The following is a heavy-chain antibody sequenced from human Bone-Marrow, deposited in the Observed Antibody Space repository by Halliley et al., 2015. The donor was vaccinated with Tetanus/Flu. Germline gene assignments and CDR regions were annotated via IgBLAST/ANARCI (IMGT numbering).Heavy chain of an antibody. Sequence: ISSDGDKKYYADSWKGRFTISRDNSENTVYLQMNSLRDDDTGFYYWAKGRDPYLDHYYGMDVWGQGTTVTVSS. D-gene: IGHD3-10*01. CDR2: ISSDGDKK. J-gene: IGHJ6*02. V-gene: IGHV3-30*18. CDR3: AKGRDPYLDHYYGMDV.